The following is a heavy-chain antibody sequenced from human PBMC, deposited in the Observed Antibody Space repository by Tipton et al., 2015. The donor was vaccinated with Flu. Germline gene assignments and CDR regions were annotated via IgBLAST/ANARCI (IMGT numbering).Heavy chain of an antibody. CDR1: GDSISRGHF. V-gene: IGHV4-38-2*01. CDR3: ARVSDTSDYYLPY. Sequence: GLVKPSETLSLTCAISGDSISRGHFWGWIRQPPGKGLEWIGSIHHSGNTHYNPSLKSRVTISVDTSKNQFSLKLSSVSAADTAVYYCARVSDTSDYYLPYWGQGTLVTVSS. J-gene: IGHJ4*02. CDR2: IHHSGNT. D-gene: IGHD3-22*01.